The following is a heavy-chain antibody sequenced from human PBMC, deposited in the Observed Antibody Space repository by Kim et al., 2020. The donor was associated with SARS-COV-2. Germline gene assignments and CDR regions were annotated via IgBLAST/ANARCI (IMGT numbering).Heavy chain of an antibody. D-gene: IGHD6-13*01. V-gene: IGHV4-34*01. CDR3: ARGQQLVLGNWFDP. CDR1: GGSFSGYY. Sequence: SETLSLTCAVYGGSFSGYYWSWIRQPPGKGLEWIGEINHSGSTNYNPSLKSRVTISVDTSKNQFSLKLSSVTAADTAVYYCARGQQLVLGNWFDPWGQGT. CDR2: INHSGST. J-gene: IGHJ5*02.